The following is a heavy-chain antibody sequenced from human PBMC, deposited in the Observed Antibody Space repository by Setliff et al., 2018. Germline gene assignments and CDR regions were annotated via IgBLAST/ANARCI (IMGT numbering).Heavy chain of an antibody. V-gene: IGHV3-21*01. Sequence: LRLSCAASGFTFSTHSMNWVRQAPGKGLEWVSSISRSSTYIYYADSMKGRFTISRDNAKNSLYLQMNSLRAEDTAVYYCASAGHSGSWYPFDAFHIWGQGTMVTVSS. J-gene: IGHJ3*02. CDR3: ASAGHSGSWYPFDAFHI. D-gene: IGHD6-13*01. CDR2: ISRSSTYI. CDR1: GFTFSTHS.